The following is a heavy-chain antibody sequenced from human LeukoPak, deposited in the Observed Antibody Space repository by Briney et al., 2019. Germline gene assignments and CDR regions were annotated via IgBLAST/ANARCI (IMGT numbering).Heavy chain of an antibody. CDR3: ASSTGDGSLFDY. CDR2: IYSGGST. J-gene: IGHJ4*02. CDR1: GFTASSNY. V-gene: IGHV3-53*01. Sequence: GGSLRLSCAASGFTASSNYMSWVRQAPGKGLEWVSVIYSGGSTYYADSVKGRFTISRDNSKNTLYLQMNSLRAEDTAVYYCASSTGDGSLFDYWGQGTLVTVSS. D-gene: IGHD5-24*01.